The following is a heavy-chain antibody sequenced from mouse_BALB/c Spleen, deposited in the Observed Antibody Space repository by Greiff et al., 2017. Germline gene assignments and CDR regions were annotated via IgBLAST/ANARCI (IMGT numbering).Heavy chain of an antibody. Sequence: LKQPGSELVRPGASVKLSCKASGYTFTSYWMHWVKQRPGQGLEWIGNIYPGSGSTNYDEKFKSKATLTVDTSSSTAYMQLSSLTSEDSAVYYCTRGDGNFWYFDVWGAGTTVTVSS. D-gene: IGHD2-1*01. J-gene: IGHJ1*01. CDR1: GYTFTSYW. CDR2: IYPGSGST. V-gene: IGHV1S22*01. CDR3: TRGDGNFWYFDV.